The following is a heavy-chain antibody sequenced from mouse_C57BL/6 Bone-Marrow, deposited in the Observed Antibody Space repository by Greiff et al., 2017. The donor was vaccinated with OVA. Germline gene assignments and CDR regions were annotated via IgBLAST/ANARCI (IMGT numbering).Heavy chain of an antibody. Sequence: QVQLQQSGAELVRPGASVTLSCKASGYTFTDYEMHWVKQTPVHGLEWIGAIDPETGGTAYNQKFKGKAILTADKSSSTAYMELRSLTSEDSAVYFCARWLPTRDYFDYWGQGTTLTVSS. J-gene: IGHJ2*01. CDR1: GYTFTDYE. CDR3: ARWLPTRDYFDY. V-gene: IGHV1-15*01. D-gene: IGHD2-2*01. CDR2: IDPETGGT.